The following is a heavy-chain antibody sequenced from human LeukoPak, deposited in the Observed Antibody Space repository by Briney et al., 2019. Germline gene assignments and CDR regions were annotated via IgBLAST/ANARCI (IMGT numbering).Heavy chain of an antibody. D-gene: IGHD3-16*01. J-gene: IGHJ5*01. V-gene: IGHV3-74*01. CDR2: INGDGGST. Sequence: GGSLRLSCAASGFTFSSDWMHWVRQAPGKGLVCVSYINGDGGSTNYADSVRGRFTISRDNAKKTLYLQMNSLRDEDTAVYYRVRGLDSWGLGTLVTVSS. CDR3: VRGLDS. CDR1: GFTFSSDW.